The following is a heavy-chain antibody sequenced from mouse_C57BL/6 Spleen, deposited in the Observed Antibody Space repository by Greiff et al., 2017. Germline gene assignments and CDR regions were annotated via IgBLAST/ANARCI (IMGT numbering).Heavy chain of an antibody. CDR3: ARARDYYGSSWYFDV. CDR2: ISYSGST. J-gene: IGHJ1*03. CDR1: GYSITSGYD. V-gene: IGHV3-1*01. D-gene: IGHD1-1*01. Sequence: EVMLVESGPGMVKPSQSLSLTCTVTGYSITSGYDWHWIRHFPGNKLEWMGYISYSGSTNYNPSLKSRISITHDTSKNHFFLKLNSVTTEDTATYYCARARDYYGSSWYFDVWGTGTTVTVSS.